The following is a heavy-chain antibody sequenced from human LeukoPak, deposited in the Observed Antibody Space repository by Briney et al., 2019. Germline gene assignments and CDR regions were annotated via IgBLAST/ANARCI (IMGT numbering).Heavy chain of an antibody. CDR1: GGTFSSYA. V-gene: IGHV1-69*04. Sequence: SVKVSCKASGGTFSSYAISWVRQAPGQGLEWMGRIIPILGIANYAQKFQGRVTITADKSTGTAYMELSSLRSEDTAVYYCARGGGTRYYYMDVWGKGTTVTVSS. CDR3: ARGGGTRYYYMDV. J-gene: IGHJ6*03. CDR2: IIPILGIA. D-gene: IGHD3-16*01.